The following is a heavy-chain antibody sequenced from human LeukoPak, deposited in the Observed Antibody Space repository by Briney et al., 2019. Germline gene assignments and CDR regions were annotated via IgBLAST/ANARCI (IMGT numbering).Heavy chain of an antibody. CDR2: IYPGDSDT. CDR3: ARGRYYDFWSGHTPFDY. V-gene: IGHV5-51*01. J-gene: IGHJ4*02. CDR1: GYSFTSYW. D-gene: IGHD3-3*01. Sequence: GESLKISCKDSGYSFTSYWIGWVRQMPGKGLEWMGIIYPGDSDTRYSPSFQGQVTISADKSISTAYLQWSSLKASDTAMYYCARGRYYDFWSGHTPFDYWGQGTLVTVSS.